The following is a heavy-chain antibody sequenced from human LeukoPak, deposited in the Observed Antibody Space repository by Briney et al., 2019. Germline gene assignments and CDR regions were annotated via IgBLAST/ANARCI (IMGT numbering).Heavy chain of an antibody. J-gene: IGHJ4*02. CDR1: GFTFSSYA. V-gene: IGHV3-23*01. CDR3: AKDLVVVVVAATNY. CDR2: ISGSGGST. D-gene: IGHD2-15*01. Sequence: PGGSLRLSCAASGFTFSSYAMSWVRQAPGKGLEWVSAISGSGGSTYYADSVKGRFTICRDNSKNTPYLQMNRLRAEDTAVYYCAKDLVVVVVAATNYWGQGTLVTVSS.